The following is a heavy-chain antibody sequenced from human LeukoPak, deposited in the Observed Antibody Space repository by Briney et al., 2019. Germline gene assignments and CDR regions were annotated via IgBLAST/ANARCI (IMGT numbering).Heavy chain of an antibody. D-gene: IGHD3-10*01. CDR3: ANWVVRGVRVSPGHEY. J-gene: IGHJ4*02. V-gene: IGHV3-23*01. CDR1: GFTFSSYA. Sequence: PGGSLRLSCAASGFTFSSYAMSWVRRAPGKGLEWVSGISGSGGSTYYADSVKGRFTISRDNSKNTLYLQMNSLRAEDTAVYYCANWVVRGVRVSPGHEYWGQGTLVTVSS. CDR2: ISGSGGST.